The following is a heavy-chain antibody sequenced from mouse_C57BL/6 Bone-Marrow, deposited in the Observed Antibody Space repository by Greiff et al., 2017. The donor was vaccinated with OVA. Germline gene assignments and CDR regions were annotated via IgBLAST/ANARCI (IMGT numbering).Heavy chain of an antibody. V-gene: IGHV1-74*01. J-gene: IGHJ3*01. CDR2: IHPSDSDT. CDR3: AMSNLSTMVTPGAWFAY. D-gene: IGHD2-1*01. Sequence: QVQLQQPGAELVKPGASVKVSCKASGYTFTSYWMHWVKQRPGQGLEWIGRIHPSDSDTNYNQKFKGKATLTVDKSSSTAYMQLSSLTSEDSSVYYCAMSNLSTMVTPGAWFAYWGQGTLVTVSA. CDR1: GYTFTSYW.